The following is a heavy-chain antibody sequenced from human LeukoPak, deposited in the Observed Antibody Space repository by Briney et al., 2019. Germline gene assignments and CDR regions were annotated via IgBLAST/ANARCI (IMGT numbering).Heavy chain of an antibody. CDR3: AKVSKATTLGYYYYGMDV. D-gene: IGHD5-12*01. V-gene: IGHV3-23*01. CDR1: GFTFSSYA. Sequence: GGSLRLSCAASGFTFSSYAMSWVRQAPGKGLEWVSAFSGSGGSTYYADSVKGRFTISRDNSKNTLYLQMNSLRAEDTAVYYRAKVSKATTLGYYYYGMDVWGQGTTVTVSS. CDR2: FSGSGGST. J-gene: IGHJ6*02.